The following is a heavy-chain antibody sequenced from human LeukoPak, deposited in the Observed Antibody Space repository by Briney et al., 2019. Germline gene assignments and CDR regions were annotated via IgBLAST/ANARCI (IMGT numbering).Heavy chain of an antibody. V-gene: IGHV1-2*02. CDR2: INPNSGGT. CDR1: GYTFTGYY. Sequence: GASVKVSCKASGYTFTGYYMHWVRQAPGQGLEWMGWINPNSGGTNYAQKVQGRVTMTRDTSISQAYMELSRLRSDDTAVYYCARERRDIVVVPAAIFDYWGQGTLVTVSS. J-gene: IGHJ4*02. D-gene: IGHD2-2*01. CDR3: ARERRDIVVVPAAIFDY.